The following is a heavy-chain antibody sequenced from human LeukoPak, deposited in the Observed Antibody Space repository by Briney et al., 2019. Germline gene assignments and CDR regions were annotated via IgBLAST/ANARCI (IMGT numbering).Heavy chain of an antibody. V-gene: IGHV4-31*03. J-gene: IGHJ4*02. CDR2: IYYSGST. D-gene: IGHD1-26*01. CDR3: AREVYSGSYPYFDY. CDR1: GGSISSGGYY. Sequence: SETLSLTCTVSGGSISSGGYYWSWIRQHPGKGLEWIGYIYYSGSTYYNPSLKSRVTISVDTSKNLFSLKLSSVTAADTAVYYCAREVYSGSYPYFDYWGQGTLVTVSS.